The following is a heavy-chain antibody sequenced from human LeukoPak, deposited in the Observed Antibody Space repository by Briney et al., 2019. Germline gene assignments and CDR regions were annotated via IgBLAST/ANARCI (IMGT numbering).Heavy chain of an antibody. CDR1: GFTFSSYG. CDR3: AKAREWPYAFDI. CDR2: IRYDGSNK. D-gene: IGHD3-3*01. Sequence: GGSLRLSCAASGFTFSSYGMHWVRQAPGKGLEWVAFIRYDGSNKYYADSVKGRFTISRDNSKNTLYLQMNSLRAEDTAVYYCAKAREWPYAFDIWGKGTMVTVSS. J-gene: IGHJ3*02. V-gene: IGHV3-30*02.